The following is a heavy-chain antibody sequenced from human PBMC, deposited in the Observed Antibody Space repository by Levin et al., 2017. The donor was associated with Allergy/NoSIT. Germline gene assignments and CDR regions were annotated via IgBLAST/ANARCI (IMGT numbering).Heavy chain of an antibody. D-gene: IGHD2-2*01. Sequence: GGSLRLSCTASGFTFGDYAMSWFRQAPGKGLEWVGFIRSKAYGGTTEYAASVKGRFTISRDDSKSIAYLQMNSLKTEDTAVYYCTREGPQSSSTDAFDIWGQGTMVTVSS. J-gene: IGHJ3*02. V-gene: IGHV3-49*03. CDR1: GFTFGDYA. CDR2: IRSKAYGGTT. CDR3: TREGPQSSSTDAFDI.